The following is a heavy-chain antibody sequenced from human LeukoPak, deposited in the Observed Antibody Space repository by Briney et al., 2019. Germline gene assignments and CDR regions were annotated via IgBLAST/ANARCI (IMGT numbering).Heavy chain of an antibody. Sequence: SQTLSLSYAVSGGSISSGGYSWSCIRQPPGKGLEWIGYIYHSGSTYYNPSLKSRVTISVDRSKNQFSLKLSSVTAADTAVYYCACSSGYYYGMDVWGQGTTVTVSS. J-gene: IGHJ6*02. V-gene: IGHV4-30-2*01. CDR3: ACSSGYYYGMDV. D-gene: IGHD2-15*01. CDR1: GGSISSGGYS. CDR2: IYHSGST.